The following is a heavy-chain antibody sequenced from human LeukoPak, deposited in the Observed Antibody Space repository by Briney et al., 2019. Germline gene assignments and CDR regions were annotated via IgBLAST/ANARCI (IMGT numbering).Heavy chain of an antibody. CDR2: INTNTGNP. Sequence: ASVKVSCKASGYTFTSYAMNWVRRAPGQGLEWMGWINTNTGNPTYAQGFTGRFVFSLDTSVSTAYLQISSLQAEDTAVYYCARSKNVGDFLGVGYEYRGHGTLVTGSS. CDR3: ARSKNVGDFLGVGYEY. V-gene: IGHV7-4-1*02. CDR1: GYTFTSYA. D-gene: IGHD2-21*01. J-gene: IGHJ4*01.